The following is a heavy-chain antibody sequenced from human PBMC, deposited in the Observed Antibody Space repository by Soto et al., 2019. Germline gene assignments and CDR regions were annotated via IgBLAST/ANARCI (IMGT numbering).Heavy chain of an antibody. Sequence: PSETLSLTCAVSGGSISSGGYSWSWIRQPPGKGLEWIGYIYHSGSTYYNPSLKSRVTISVDTSKNQFSLKLSSVTAADTAVYYCASQYCISTSCSFLGAGAFDIWGQGTTVTVSS. CDR3: ASQYCISTSCSFLGAGAFDI. D-gene: IGHD2-2*01. J-gene: IGHJ3*02. V-gene: IGHV4-30-2*03. CDR1: GGSISSGGYS. CDR2: IYHSGST.